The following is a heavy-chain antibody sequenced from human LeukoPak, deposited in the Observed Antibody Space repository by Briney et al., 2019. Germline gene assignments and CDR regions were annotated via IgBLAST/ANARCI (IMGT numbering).Heavy chain of an antibody. Sequence: GGSLRLSCAASGFTFSSYAMSWVRQAPGKGLEWVSAISGSGGSTYYADSVKGRFTISRDNSKNTLYLQMNSLGVEDTALYYCAKGPPIGTPYYYFDYWGQGTLVTVSS. CDR3: AKGPPIGTPYYYFDY. D-gene: IGHD2-21*01. CDR1: GFTFSSYA. CDR2: ISGSGGST. V-gene: IGHV3-23*01. J-gene: IGHJ4*02.